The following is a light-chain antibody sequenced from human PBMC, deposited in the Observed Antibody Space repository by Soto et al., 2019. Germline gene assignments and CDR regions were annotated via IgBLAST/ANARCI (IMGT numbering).Light chain of an antibody. J-gene: IGKJ1*01. Sequence: EIVLTQSPATLSLSPGERATLSCRASQSVSSYLAWYQQKPGQAPRLLIYDASNRATGIPARFSGSGSVIDFTFTFSSLEPEDFAVYYCQQRSNWPWTFGQGTKVDIK. CDR2: DAS. CDR1: QSVSSY. V-gene: IGKV3-11*01. CDR3: QQRSNWPWT.